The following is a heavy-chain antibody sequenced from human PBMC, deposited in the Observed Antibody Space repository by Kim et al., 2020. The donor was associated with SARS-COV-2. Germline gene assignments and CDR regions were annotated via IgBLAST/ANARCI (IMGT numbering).Heavy chain of an antibody. J-gene: IGHJ4*02. V-gene: IGHV7-4-1*02. D-gene: IGHD3-16*02. CDR2: INTNTGNP. CDR3: AREAYDYVWGSYRYFDY. CDR1: GYTFTSYA. Sequence: DSVKVSCKASGYTFTSYAMNWVRQAPGQGLEWMGWINTNTGNPTYAQGFTGRFVFSLDTSVSTAYLQISSLKAEDTAVYYCAREAYDYVWGSYRYFDYWGQGTLVTVSS.